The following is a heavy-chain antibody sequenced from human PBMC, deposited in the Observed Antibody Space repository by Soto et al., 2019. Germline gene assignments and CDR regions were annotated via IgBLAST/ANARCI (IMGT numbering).Heavy chain of an antibody. CDR3: SSHDFNGGLDF. V-gene: IGHV5-10-1*01. Sequence: PGGSLQIRCGAFWYMFAIYHVSWGLQMPGKGLEWVGKIDPSDSRTMYRPSSRARITISVDKSINTAYLEWGRLKASDTAMYYCSSHDFNGGLDFWGQGTQVTVPS. D-gene: IGHD2-21*02. J-gene: IGHJ4*02. CDR2: IDPSDSRT. CDR1: WYMFAIYH.